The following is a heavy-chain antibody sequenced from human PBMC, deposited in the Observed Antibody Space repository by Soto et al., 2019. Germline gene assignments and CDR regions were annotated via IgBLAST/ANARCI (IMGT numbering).Heavy chain of an antibody. D-gene: IGHD7-27*01. CDR3: ARGLGPTGY. CDR2: INHSGST. V-gene: IGHV4-34*01. Sequence: SETLSLTCAVYGGSFSGYYWSWIRQPPGKGLEWIGEINHSGSTNYNPSLKSRVTISVDTSKNQFSLKLSSVTAADTAVYYCARGLGPTGYWGQGTLVTVSS. J-gene: IGHJ4*02. CDR1: GGSFSGYY.